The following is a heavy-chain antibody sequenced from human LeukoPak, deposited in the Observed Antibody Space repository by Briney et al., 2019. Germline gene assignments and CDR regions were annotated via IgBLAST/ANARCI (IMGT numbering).Heavy chain of an antibody. J-gene: IGHJ4*02. D-gene: IGHD6-19*01. V-gene: IGHV4-59*01. CDR3: ARAFRVAGTLIPEVLDY. Sequence: RASETLSLTCTVSGGSISSYYWSWIRQPPGKGLEWIGYIYYSGSTNYNPSLKSRVTISVDTSKNQFSLKLSSVTAADTAVYYCARAFRVAGTLIPEVLDYWGQGTLVTVSS. CDR1: GGSISSYY. CDR2: IYYSGST.